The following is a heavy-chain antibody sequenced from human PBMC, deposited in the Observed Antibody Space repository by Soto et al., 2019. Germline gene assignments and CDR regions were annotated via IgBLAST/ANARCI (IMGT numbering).Heavy chain of an antibody. CDR1: GFTFSSYA. Sequence: QVQLVESGGGVVQPGRSLRLSCAASGFTFSSYAMHWVRQAPGKGLEWVAVISYDGSNKYYADSVKGRFTISRDNSKNRLYLQTNSLRAADTAVYYCARDGPVAVAGNYYFDYWVQGTLVTVSS. CDR3: ARDGPVAVAGNYYFDY. J-gene: IGHJ4*02. CDR2: ISYDGSNK. D-gene: IGHD6-19*01. V-gene: IGHV3-30-3*01.